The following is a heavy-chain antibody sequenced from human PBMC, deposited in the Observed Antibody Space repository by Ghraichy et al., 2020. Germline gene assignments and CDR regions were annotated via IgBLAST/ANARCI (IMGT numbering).Heavy chain of an antibody. D-gene: IGHD6-13*01. CDR3: ARGQHSSSPRPSWFDP. CDR1: GFTFSSYS. CDR2: ISSSSSYI. V-gene: IGHV3-21*01. J-gene: IGHJ5*02. Sequence: GGSLRLSCAASGFTFSSYSMNWVRQAPGKGLEWVSSISSSSSYIYYADSVKGRFTISRDNAKNSLYLQMNSLRAEDTAVYYCARGQHSSSPRPSWFDPWGQGTLVTVSS.